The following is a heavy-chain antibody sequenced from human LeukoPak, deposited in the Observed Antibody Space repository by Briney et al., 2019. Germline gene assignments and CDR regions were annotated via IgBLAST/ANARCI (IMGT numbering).Heavy chain of an antibody. V-gene: IGHV4-61*02. Sequence: PSETLSLTCTVSGGSISTGRHYWSWIRQPAGKGLEWIGRFFPTGITNYNPSLESHVTISVDTSKNQFSLRLTSVTAADTAVYYCARVDGSCSGGSCPSGNWFDPWGQGTLVTVSS. CDR3: ARVDGSCSGGSCPSGNWFDP. CDR2: FFPTGIT. J-gene: IGHJ5*02. CDR1: GGSISTGRHY. D-gene: IGHD2-15*01.